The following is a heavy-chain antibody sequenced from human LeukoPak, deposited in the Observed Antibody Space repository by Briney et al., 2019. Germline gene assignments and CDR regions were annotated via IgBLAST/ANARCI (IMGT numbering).Heavy chain of an antibody. Sequence: GASVKVSCKASGYTFTSYGISWVRQAPGQGLEWMGWISAYNGNTNYAQKLQGRVTMTTDTSTSTAYMELRSLRSDDTAVYYCARAQSRLAAAGTFDYWGQGTLVTVSS. CDR1: GYTFTSYG. CDR3: ARAQSRLAAAGTFDY. D-gene: IGHD6-13*01. CDR2: ISAYNGNT. J-gene: IGHJ4*02. V-gene: IGHV1-18*01.